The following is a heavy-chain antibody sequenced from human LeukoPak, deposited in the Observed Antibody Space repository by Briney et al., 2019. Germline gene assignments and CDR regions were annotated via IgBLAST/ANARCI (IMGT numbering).Heavy chain of an antibody. D-gene: IGHD6-13*01. J-gene: IGHJ4*02. CDR1: EFTFSSYG. CDR2: ISSDGTNK. CDR3: AKGDIAAAGSYFDY. Sequence: GGSLRLSCAASEFTFSSYGMHWVRQAPGKGLEWVAVISSDGTNKYYADSVKGRFTISRDNSKNTLDLQMNSLRAEDTAVYYCAKGDIAAAGSYFDYWGQGTLVTVSS. V-gene: IGHV3-30*18.